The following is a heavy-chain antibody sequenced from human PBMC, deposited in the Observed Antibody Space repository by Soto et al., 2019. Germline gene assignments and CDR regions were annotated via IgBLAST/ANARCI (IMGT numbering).Heavy chain of an antibody. J-gene: IGHJ4*02. CDR1: AFSLSTNGVG. CDR3: VHNVMVHTITGGHYFDY. V-gene: IGHV2-5*01. D-gene: IGHD2-8*01. Sequence: SGPTLVNPTQTLTLTCTFSAFSLSTNGVGVGWIRQPPGKPLGWLAVIYWNEDKRYSRSLKSRLSITKDTSKNQVVLTMTTMDPVDTATYYCVHNVMVHTITGGHYFDYWGPGLPVTVYS. CDR2: IYWNEDK.